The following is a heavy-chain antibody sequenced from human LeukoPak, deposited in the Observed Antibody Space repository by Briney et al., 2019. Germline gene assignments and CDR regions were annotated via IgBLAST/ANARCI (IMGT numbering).Heavy chain of an antibody. CDR1: GYSFSNYG. CDR3: ARDFRDYGGDSGYFDY. CDR2: ISAHNVNT. V-gene: IGHV1-18*01. J-gene: IGHJ4*02. D-gene: IGHD4-23*01. Sequence: ASVTVSCKASGYSFSNYGISWVRQAPGQGLEWMGWISAHNVNTNYAQKFQGRITMTTDTSTSTAYMEVRSLRSDDTAVYYCARDFRDYGGDSGYFDYWGQGTLVTVSS.